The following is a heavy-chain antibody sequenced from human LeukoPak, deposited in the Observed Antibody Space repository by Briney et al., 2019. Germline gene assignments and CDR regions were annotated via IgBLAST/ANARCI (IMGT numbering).Heavy chain of an antibody. Sequence: GGSLRPSCGASGFTFSNYEMNWVRQAPGKGLEWLSYISSSGRTMYYADSVKGRFTISRDNAKNSLYLQMNSLRAEDTAVYYCARDRKAAVTYPDYWGQGTLVTVSS. J-gene: IGHJ4*02. CDR1: GFTFSNYE. D-gene: IGHD4-17*01. CDR2: ISSSGRTM. V-gene: IGHV3-48*03. CDR3: ARDRKAAVTYPDY.